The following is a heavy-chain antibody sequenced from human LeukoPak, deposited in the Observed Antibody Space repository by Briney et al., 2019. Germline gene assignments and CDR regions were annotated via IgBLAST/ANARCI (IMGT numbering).Heavy chain of an antibody. CDR3: ARDVGTFDY. D-gene: IGHD1-26*01. J-gene: IGHJ4*02. Sequence: AGGALRLSCAASGVTLSSNYMRWVRQAPGKGLEWVSVIYSGGSTYYADSVKGRFTISRDNSKSTLCLQMNSLRAEDTAVYYCARDVGTFDYWGQGTLVTVSS. CDR2: IYSGGST. V-gene: IGHV3-53*01. CDR1: GVTLSSNY.